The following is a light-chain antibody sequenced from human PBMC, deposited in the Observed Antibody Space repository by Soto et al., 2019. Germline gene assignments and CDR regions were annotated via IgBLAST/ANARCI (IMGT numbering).Light chain of an antibody. CDR3: QQYKTWSSIS. J-gene: IGKJ5*01. CDR1: QTVGTN. Sequence: EIVMTQSPATRSVSPGERATLSCRASQTVGTNLAWYQQKPGQAPRLLIYGASTRATGIPDRFSGSGSGTEFTLTISSLQSEDFSVYHCQQYKTWSSISFGQGTRLEIK. CDR2: GAS. V-gene: IGKV3-15*01.